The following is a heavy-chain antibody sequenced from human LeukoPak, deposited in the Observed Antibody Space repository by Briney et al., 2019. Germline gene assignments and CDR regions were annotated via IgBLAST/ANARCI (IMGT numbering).Heavy chain of an antibody. CDR3: ARGSGRWLVLRLSGWGFDY. CDR2: ISYDGSNK. CDR1: GFTFSSYG. J-gene: IGHJ4*02. V-gene: IGHV3-30*03. D-gene: IGHD6-19*01. Sequence: PGGSLRLSCAASGFTFSSYGMHWVRQAPGKGLEWVAVISYDGSNKYYADSVKGRFTISRDNSKNTLYLQMNSLRAEDTAVYYCARGSGRWLVLRLSGWGFDYWGQGTLVTVSS.